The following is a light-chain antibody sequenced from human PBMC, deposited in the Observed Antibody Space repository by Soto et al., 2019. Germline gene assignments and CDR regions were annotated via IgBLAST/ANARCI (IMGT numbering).Light chain of an antibody. J-gene: IGLJ1*01. CDR2: DVN. CDR1: SSDVGSYNR. V-gene: IGLV2-18*02. Sequence: QSVLTQPASVSGSPGQSMTVSCTGTSSDVGSYNRVSWYQQSPGTAPKLIIYDVNNRPLGVPDRFFGSKSGNTASMTISGLQAEDEADYYCCSYTTRTTDVFGTGTKLTVL. CDR3: CSYTTRTTDV.